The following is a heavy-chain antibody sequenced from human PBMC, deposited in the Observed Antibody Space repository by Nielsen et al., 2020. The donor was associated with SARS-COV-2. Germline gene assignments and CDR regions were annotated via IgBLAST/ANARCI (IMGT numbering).Heavy chain of an antibody. CDR3: ARGLRSSTSCYDY. V-gene: IGHV1-18*01. CDR2: INAGNGNT. Sequence: WVRQAPGQRLEWMGWINAGNGNTKYSQKFQGRVTMTTDTSTSTAYMELRSLRSDDTAVYYCARGLRSSTSCYDYWGQGTLVTVSS. J-gene: IGHJ4*02. D-gene: IGHD2-2*01.